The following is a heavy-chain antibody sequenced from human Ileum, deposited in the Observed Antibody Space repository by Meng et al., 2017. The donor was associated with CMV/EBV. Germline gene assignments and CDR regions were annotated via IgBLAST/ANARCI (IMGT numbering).Heavy chain of an antibody. J-gene: IGHJ5*02. CDR1: GDSVTRGDY. CDR2: MFHRGST. V-gene: IGHV4-38-2*02. Sequence: VRWQEEGPGLVMPSETLALSCTVSGDSVTRGDYWGLIRQPPGNGLEWLGSMFHRGSTYYNPSLMSRITISMDTPKNEFSLILTSVTAADTAIYFCVRDYGHRSLSGAWFDVWGQGTLVTVSS. D-gene: IGHD3-10*01. CDR3: VRDYGHRSLSGAWFDV.